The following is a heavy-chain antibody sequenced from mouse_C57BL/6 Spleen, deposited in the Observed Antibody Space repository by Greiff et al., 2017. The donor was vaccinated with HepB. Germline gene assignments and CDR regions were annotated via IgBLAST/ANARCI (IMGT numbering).Heavy chain of an antibody. CDR2: IDPSDSET. CDR1: GYTFTSYW. J-gene: IGHJ3*01. Sequence: QVQLQQSGAELVRPGSSVKLSCKASGYTFTSYWMHWVKQRPIQGLEWIGNIDPSDSETHYNQKFKDKATLTVDKSSSTAYMQLSSLTSEDSAVYYCARSGGLGFAYWGQGTLVTVSA. V-gene: IGHV1-52*01. D-gene: IGHD2-4*01. CDR3: ARSGGLGFAY.